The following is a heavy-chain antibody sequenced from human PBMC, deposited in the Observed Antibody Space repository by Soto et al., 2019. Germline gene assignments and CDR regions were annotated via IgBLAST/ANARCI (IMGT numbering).Heavy chain of an antibody. J-gene: IGHJ4*02. D-gene: IGHD5-12*01. CDR3: ARHAISGYDAQFDY. Sequence: GESLKISCNGSGYSFTSYWSGCVRQVPGKGLEWMGIIYPGDSDTRYSPSFQGQVTISADKSISTAYLQWSSLKASDTAMYYCARHAISGYDAQFDYWGQGTLATVS. V-gene: IGHV5-51*01. CDR1: GYSFTSYW. CDR2: IYPGDSDT.